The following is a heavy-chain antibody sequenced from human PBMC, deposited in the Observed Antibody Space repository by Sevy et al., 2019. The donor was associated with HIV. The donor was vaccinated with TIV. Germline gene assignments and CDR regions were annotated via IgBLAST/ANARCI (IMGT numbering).Heavy chain of an antibody. D-gene: IGHD4-17*01. CDR2: ISSSSSYI. V-gene: IGHV3-21*01. CDR1: GFTFSSYS. CDR3: ARDQAYGDSPPHDAFDI. J-gene: IGHJ3*02. Sequence: GGSLRLSCAASGFTFSSYSMNWVRQAPGKGLEWVSSISSSSSYIYYADSVKGRFTISRDNAKNSLYLQMNSLRAEDTAVYSCARDQAYGDSPPHDAFDIWGQGTMVTVSS.